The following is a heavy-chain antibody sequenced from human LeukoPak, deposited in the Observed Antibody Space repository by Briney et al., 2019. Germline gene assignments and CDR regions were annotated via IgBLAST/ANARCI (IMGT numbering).Heavy chain of an antibody. CDR2: TYSDGTT. CDR1: GFTVSNNH. CDR3: ARDRVEVTTSMLGGVKRTVTDYYGMDV. J-gene: IGHJ6*02. D-gene: IGHD3-16*01. V-gene: IGHV3-53*01. Sequence: PGGSLRLSCGASGFTVSNNHMSWVRQAPGKGLEWVSITYSDGTTYYADSVKGRFTISRDSSRNTLYVQMNSLRAEDTAVYFCARDRVEVTTSMLGGVKRTVTDYYGMDVWGQGTTVTVSS.